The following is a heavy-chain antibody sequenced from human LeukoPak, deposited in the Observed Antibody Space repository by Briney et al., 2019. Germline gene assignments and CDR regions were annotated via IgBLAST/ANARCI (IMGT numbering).Heavy chain of an antibody. V-gene: IGHV3-7*03. Sequence: GGSLRLSCAASGFTFSTYWMTWVSQAPGKGLEWVANVKQDGSEKYYVDSVEGRFTISRDNAKNSLYLQMNSLKTEDTAVYYCARELRGYNRLRTYYYYMDVWGKGTTVTVSS. D-gene: IGHD5-24*01. CDR1: GFTFSTYW. CDR2: VKQDGSEK. J-gene: IGHJ6*03. CDR3: ARELRGYNRLRTYYYYMDV.